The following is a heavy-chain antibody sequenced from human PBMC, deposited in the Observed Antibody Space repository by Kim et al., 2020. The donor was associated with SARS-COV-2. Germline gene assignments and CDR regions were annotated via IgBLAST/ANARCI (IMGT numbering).Heavy chain of an antibody. J-gene: IGHJ4*02. CDR3: TGGRTGSGPHDY. CDR2: IRKRADGDTT. V-gene: IGHV3-72*01. Sequence: GGSLRLSCEASGFTFSDHYMDWVRQAPGKGLEWVGRIRKRADGDTTEYAASVKGRFTISRDDSKNSLYLQMQSLKIEDTAVFYCTGGRTGSGPHDYWGQG. CDR1: GFTFSDHY. D-gene: IGHD1-1*01.